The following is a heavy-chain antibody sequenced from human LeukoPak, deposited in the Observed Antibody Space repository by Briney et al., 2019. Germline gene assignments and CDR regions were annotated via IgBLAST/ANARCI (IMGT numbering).Heavy chain of an antibody. CDR1: GFTFSSYG. Sequence: PGGSLRLSCAASGFTFSSYGMHWVRQAPGKGLEWVALIRYDGSNKYYADSVKGRFTISRDNSKNTLYLQMNSLRAEDTAVYYCAKDLSSSWSFDYWGQGTLVTVSS. CDR2: IRYDGSNK. CDR3: AKDLSSSWSFDY. V-gene: IGHV3-30*02. J-gene: IGHJ4*02. D-gene: IGHD6-13*01.